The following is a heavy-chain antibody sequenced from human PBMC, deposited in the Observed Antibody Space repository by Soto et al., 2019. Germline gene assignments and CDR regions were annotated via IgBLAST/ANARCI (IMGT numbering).Heavy chain of an antibody. CDR1: GYRVTRYL. CDR2: IYPGDSDT. V-gene: IGHV5-51*01. Sequence: GVCLKISCTGSGYRVTRYLIGCVRPMPGKGLEWLGIIYPGDSDTRYSPSFQGQVTISADKSISTAYLQWSSLKASDTAMYYCARQLGYYGSGSTYYYGMDVWGQRTTVTVS. J-gene: IGHJ6*02. D-gene: IGHD3-10*01. CDR3: ARQLGYYGSGSTYYYGMDV.